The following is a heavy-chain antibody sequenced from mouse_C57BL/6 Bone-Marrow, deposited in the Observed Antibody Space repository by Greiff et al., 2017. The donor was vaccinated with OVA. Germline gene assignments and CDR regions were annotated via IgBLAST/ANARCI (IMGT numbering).Heavy chain of an antibody. V-gene: IGHV5-15*01. CDR3: ARIITTVVATDWYFDV. J-gene: IGHJ1*03. CDR1: GFTFSDYG. CDR2: ISNLAYSI. D-gene: IGHD1-1*01. Sequence: EVQLVESGGGLVQPGGSLKLSCAASGFTFSDYGMAWVRQAPRKGPEWVAFISNLAYSIYYADTVTGRFTISRENAKNTLYLEMSSLRSEDTAMYYCARIITTVVATDWYFDVWGTGTTVTVSS.